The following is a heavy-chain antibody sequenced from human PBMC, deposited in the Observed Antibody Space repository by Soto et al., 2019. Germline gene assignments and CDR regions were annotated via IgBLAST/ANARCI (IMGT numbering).Heavy chain of an antibody. CDR1: GYTFTNYV. J-gene: IGHJ4*02. D-gene: IGHD3-10*01. CDR3: ARDLDGSGSLYTVE. Sequence: ASVKVSFKASGYTFTNYVISWVRQAPGQGLEWMGWISAYKGDTNYAQNLRGRVTMTTDTSTNTAYMELRSLRDDDTAVYDCARDLDGSGSLYTVEWGPGNVVTVSS. V-gene: IGHV1-18*01. CDR2: ISAYKGDT.